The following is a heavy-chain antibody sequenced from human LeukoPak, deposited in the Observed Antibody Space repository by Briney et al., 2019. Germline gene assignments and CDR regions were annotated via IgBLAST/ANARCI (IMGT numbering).Heavy chain of an antibody. V-gene: IGHV3-48*03. D-gene: IGHD3-9*01. CDR3: ARDLRNYDILTGYYSQNAFDI. CDR1: GFTFSSYE. J-gene: IGHJ3*02. CDR2: ISSSGSTI. Sequence: GGSLRLSCAASGFTFSSYEMNWVRQAPGKGLEWVSYISSSGSTIYYADSVKGRFTISRDNAKNSLYLQMNSLGAEDTAVYYCARDLRNYDILTGYYSQNAFDIWGQGTMVTVSS.